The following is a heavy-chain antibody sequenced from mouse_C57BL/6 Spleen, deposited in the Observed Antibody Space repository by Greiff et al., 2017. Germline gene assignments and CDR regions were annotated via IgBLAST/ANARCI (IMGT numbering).Heavy chain of an antibody. CDR2: INPSTGGT. CDR3: ARQLLDWYFDV. CDR1: GYSFTGYY. D-gene: IGHD2-1*01. Sequence: EVQLQQSGPELVKPGASVKISCKASGYSFTGYYMNWVKQSPEKSLEWIGEINPSTGGTTYNQKFKAKATLTVDKSSSTAYMQLKSLTSEDSAVYYCARQLLDWYFDVWGTGTTVTVAS. J-gene: IGHJ1*03. V-gene: IGHV1-42*01.